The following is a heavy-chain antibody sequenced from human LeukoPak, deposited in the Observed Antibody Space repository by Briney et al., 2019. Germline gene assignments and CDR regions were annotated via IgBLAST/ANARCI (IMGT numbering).Heavy chain of an antibody. J-gene: IGHJ4*02. D-gene: IGHD6-13*01. V-gene: IGHV1-8*01. CDR1: GYTFTSYD. Sequence: ASVKVSCKASGYTFTSYDINWVRQATGQGLEWMGWMNPNSGNTGYAQKFQGRVTMTRNTSISTAYMELSSLRSEDTAVYYCARGSSSWCPFDYWGQGTLVTVSS. CDR3: ARGSSSWCPFDY. CDR2: MNPNSGNT.